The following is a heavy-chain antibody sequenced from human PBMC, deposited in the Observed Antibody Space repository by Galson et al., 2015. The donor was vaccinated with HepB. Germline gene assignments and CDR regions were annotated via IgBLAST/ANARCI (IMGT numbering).Heavy chain of an antibody. V-gene: IGHV5-51*03. Sequence: SGAEVKKAGESLQISCKGSGYTFTTYWIGWVRQMPGKGLEWMGIIYPGDSTTRYSPSFQGQVTMSVDKSINTAYLQWSSLQASDTAIYYCARPHYYVSGSPYYFDFWGQGTLVAVSS. CDR1: GYTFTTYW. CDR2: IYPGDSTT. D-gene: IGHD3-10*01. J-gene: IGHJ4*02. CDR3: ARPHYYVSGSPYYFDF.